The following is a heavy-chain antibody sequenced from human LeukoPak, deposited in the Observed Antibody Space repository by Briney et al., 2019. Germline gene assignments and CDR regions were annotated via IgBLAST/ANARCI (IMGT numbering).Heavy chain of an antibody. J-gene: IGHJ4*02. Sequence: AGGSLRLSCAASGFTFSSYAMSWVRQAPGKGLEWVSAISGSGGSTYYADSVKGRFTIFRDNSKNTLYLQMNSLRAEDTAVYYCAKDRGRSNAPTSKSKIIAAGTDYWGQGTLVTVSS. D-gene: IGHD6-6*01. CDR3: AKDRGRSNAPTSKSKIIAAGTDY. CDR2: ISGSGGST. V-gene: IGHV3-23*01. CDR1: GFTFSSYA.